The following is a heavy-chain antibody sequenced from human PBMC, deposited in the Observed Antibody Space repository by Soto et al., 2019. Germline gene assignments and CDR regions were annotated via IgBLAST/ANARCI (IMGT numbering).Heavy chain of an antibody. Sequence: GALRLSCAASGFTFSSYGMHWVRQAPGKGLEWVAVISYDGSNKYYADSVKGRFTISRDNSKNTLYLQMNSLRAEDTAVYYCAKGHGGNYLAWYFDLWGRGTLVTVSS. CDR1: GFTFSSYG. CDR3: AKGHGGNYLAWYFDL. D-gene: IGHD1-26*01. J-gene: IGHJ2*01. V-gene: IGHV3-30*18. CDR2: ISYDGSNK.